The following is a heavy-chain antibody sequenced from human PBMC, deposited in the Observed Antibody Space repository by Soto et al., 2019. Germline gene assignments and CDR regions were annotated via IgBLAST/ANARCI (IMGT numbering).Heavy chain of an antibody. CDR2: IYYSGST. J-gene: IGHJ3*02. D-gene: IGHD5-18*01. CDR3: AREGYAGDAFDI. V-gene: IGHV4-59*01. Sequence: QVQLQESGPGLVKPSETLSLTCTVSGGSISSDYLSWIRQPPGKGLEWIGYIYYSGSTNYNPSLKSRVTISVDTSKNQFSLTLSSVTAADTAVYYCAREGYAGDAFDIWGQGTIVTVSS. CDR1: GGSISSDY.